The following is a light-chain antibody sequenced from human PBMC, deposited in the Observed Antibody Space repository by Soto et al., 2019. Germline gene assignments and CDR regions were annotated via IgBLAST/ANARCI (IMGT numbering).Light chain of an antibody. V-gene: IGKV3-20*01. Sequence: ENVLTQSPGTPSLSPEDRATPPLRARPSVSSNYLAWYQQKPGQAPRLLIYGASSRATGIPDRFSGSGSGTDFTLTISRLEPEDFAVYYCQRYGTSLPLTFGGGTKVDIK. J-gene: IGKJ4*01. CDR1: PSVSSNY. CDR3: QRYGTSLPLT. CDR2: GAS.